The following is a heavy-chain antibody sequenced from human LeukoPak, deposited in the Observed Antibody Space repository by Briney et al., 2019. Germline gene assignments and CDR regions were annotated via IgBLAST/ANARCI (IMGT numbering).Heavy chain of an antibody. J-gene: IGHJ3*02. CDR1: GGSLCGYY. CDR3: AAAVTTAFDI. V-gene: IGHV4-34*01. Sequence: PSETLSLTRAVYGGSLCGYYWRWVRPPPGKGLGWVGELNHSGSTNYNPSLKSRATISVDTSKNQFSLKLSSVTAADTAVYYCAAAVTTAFDIWGQGTMVTASS. D-gene: IGHD4-17*01. CDR2: LNHSGST.